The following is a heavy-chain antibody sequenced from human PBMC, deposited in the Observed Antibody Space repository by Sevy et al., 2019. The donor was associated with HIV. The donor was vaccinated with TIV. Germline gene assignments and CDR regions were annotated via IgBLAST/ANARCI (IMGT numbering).Heavy chain of an antibody. CDR1: GYSITSGYL. CDR3: ARHSHGSGTYYVPFDS. V-gene: IGHV4-38-2*01. Sequence: SETLSLTCAVSGYSITSGYLWGWIRQPPGKGLEWIGSLFHSGSTYYNPSLNSRVIISVDTSKNQFSLKLNSVTAADTAVYYCARHSHGSGTYYVPFDSWGQGTLVTVSS. D-gene: IGHD3-10*01. CDR2: LFHSGST. J-gene: IGHJ4*02.